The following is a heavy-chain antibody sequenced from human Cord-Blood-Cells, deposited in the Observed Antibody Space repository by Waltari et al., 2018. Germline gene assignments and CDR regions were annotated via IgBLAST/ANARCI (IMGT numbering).Heavy chain of an antibody. CDR1: GGSISSSSYY. Sequence: QLQLQESGPGLVKPSETLSLTCTVPGGSISSSSYYWGWIRQPPGKGLGWIGSIYYSGSTYYNPSLKSRVTISVDTSKNQFSLKLGSVTAADTAVYYCARRGLEDFDYWGQGTLVTVSS. CDR2: IYYSGST. V-gene: IGHV4-39*01. J-gene: IGHJ4*02. D-gene: IGHD6-25*01. CDR3: ARRGLEDFDY.